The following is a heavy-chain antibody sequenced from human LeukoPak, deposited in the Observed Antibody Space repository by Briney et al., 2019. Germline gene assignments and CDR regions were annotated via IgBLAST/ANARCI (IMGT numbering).Heavy chain of an antibody. Sequence: ASVKVSCKASGYTFTSYAMNWVRQAPGQGLESMGWITTNTGNPTYAQGVKGRFVFSLDTSVSTSYLQISSLKSEDTAVYYCARNNTIFGVKSWFDPWGQGTLVTVSS. CDR2: ITTNTGNP. V-gene: IGHV7-4-1*02. CDR3: ARNNTIFGVKSWFDP. J-gene: IGHJ5*02. CDR1: GYTFTSYA. D-gene: IGHD3-3*01.